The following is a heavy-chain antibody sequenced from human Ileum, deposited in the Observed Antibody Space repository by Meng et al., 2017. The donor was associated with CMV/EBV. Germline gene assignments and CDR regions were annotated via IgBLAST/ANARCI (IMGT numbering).Heavy chain of an antibody. CDR3: AISPKDVLLPVAMTG. D-gene: IGHD3-22*01. CDR2: ISSSGST. J-gene: IGHJ4*01. Sequence: SETLSLTCAVSGGSISSGDYYWGWIRQPPGKGLEWIGRISSSGSTNYNPSLKSRVTISLDTSKNQFSLKLSSVTAADTAVYYSAISPKDVLLPVAMTGWGQGTLVTVSS. CDR1: GGSISSGDYY. V-gene: IGHV4-61*08.